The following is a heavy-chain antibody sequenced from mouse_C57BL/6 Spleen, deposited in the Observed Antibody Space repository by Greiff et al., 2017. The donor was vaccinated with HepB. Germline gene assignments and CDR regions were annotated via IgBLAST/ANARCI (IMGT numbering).Heavy chain of an antibody. V-gene: IGHV1-82*01. D-gene: IGHD2-3*01. CDR3: ARWLLNYYYAMDY. J-gene: IGHJ4*01. Sequence: QVQLQQSGAELVKPGASVKISCKASGYAFSSYWMNWVKQRPGKGLEWIGRIYPGDGDTNYNGKFKGKATLTADKSSSTAYMQLSSLTSEDSAVYFCARWLLNYYYAMDYWGQGTSVTVSS. CDR2: IYPGDGDT. CDR1: GYAFSSYW.